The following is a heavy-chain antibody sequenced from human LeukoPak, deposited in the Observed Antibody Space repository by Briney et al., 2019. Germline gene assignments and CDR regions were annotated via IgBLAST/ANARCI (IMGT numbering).Heavy chain of an antibody. J-gene: IGHJ4*02. CDR3: ARVPGRSSSLDY. CDR1: GGSISSYH. Sequence: PSETLSLTCTVSGGSISSYHWSWIRQPPGKGLEWIGYIYHSGSTNYNPSLKSRLTISVDTSKNQFSLKLTSVTAADTAVYYCARVPGRSSSLDYWGQGTLVTVSS. D-gene: IGHD6-13*01. V-gene: IGHV4-59*01. CDR2: IYHSGST.